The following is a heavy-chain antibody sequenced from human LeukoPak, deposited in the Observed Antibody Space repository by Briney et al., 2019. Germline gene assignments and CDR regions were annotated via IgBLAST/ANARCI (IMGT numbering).Heavy chain of an antibody. D-gene: IGHD2-15*01. CDR1: GGSISTYY. Sequence: PSETLSLTCTVSGGSISTYYWSCIRQPPGKGLEYIGDIYYSGSTNYNPSLKSPVTISVYTSKNQFSLKLSSMTAADTAVYYCARVACSGGSCYNFDYWGQGSLVTVSS. CDR2: IYYSGST. CDR3: ARVACSGGSCYNFDY. V-gene: IGHV4-59*01. J-gene: IGHJ4*02.